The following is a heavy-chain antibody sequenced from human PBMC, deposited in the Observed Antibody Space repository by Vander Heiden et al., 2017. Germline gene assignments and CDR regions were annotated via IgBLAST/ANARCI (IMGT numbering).Heavy chain of an antibody. D-gene: IGHD3-10*01. Sequence: EVQLLESGGGLVQPGGSLRLSRAASGFPFSSHAMSRVRQAPGKGREWVSGISDSGYSTKYADSGKGRFTISRDNSKNTLYMQMNSLRAEDAALYYCAKAGNYYGSGSYLRFDYWGQGTVLTVSS. CDR3: AKAGNYYGSGSYLRFDY. CDR1: GFPFSSHA. J-gene: IGHJ4*02. V-gene: IGHV3-23*01. CDR2: ISDSGYST.